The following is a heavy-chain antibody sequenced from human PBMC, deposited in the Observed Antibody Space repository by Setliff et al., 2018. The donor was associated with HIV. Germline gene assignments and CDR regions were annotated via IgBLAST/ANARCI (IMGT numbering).Heavy chain of an antibody. Sequence: SETLSLTCAVYGGPFTDYPYWSWIRQPPGKGLEWIGEVHHRGSTNYNPSLASRVTLSFDTSKNQFSLRLTSVTAADTAVYYCARQYRRITLFEIVRNSNYFDSWSQGTLVTVSS. CDR1: GGPFTDYPY. CDR3: ARQYRRITLFEIVRNSNYFDS. D-gene: IGHD3-3*01. J-gene: IGHJ4*02. CDR2: VHHRGST. V-gene: IGHV4-34*01.